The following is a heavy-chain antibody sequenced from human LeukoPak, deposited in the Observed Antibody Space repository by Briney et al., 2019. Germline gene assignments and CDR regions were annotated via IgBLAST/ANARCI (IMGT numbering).Heavy chain of an antibody. CDR2: ISSSSSYI. CDR3: AVGIAVAGPGAFDI. CDR1: GFIFSSYG. V-gene: IGHV3-21*05. Sequence: GGSLRLSCAASGFIFSSYGMNWVRQAPGKGLEWVSYISSSSSYIYYADSVKGRFTISRDNAKNSLYLQMNSLRAEDTAVYYCAVGIAVAGPGAFDIWGQGTMVTVSS. D-gene: IGHD6-19*01. J-gene: IGHJ3*02.